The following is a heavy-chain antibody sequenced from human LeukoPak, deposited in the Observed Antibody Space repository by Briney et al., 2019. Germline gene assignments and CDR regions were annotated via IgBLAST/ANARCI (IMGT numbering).Heavy chain of an antibody. J-gene: IGHJ4*02. D-gene: IGHD3-16*02. V-gene: IGHV1-18*04. CDR2: ISPYNGNT. CDR3: ARDQYDYVWGSYRPYFDY. Sequence: FAGYGMSGVRQARRNIKKRMGSISPYNGNTNYAERLQGRVIMTTDTSTRTAYMELRSPRSDDTAVFYCARDQYDYVWGSYRPYFDYWGQGTLVTVSS. CDR1: FAGYG.